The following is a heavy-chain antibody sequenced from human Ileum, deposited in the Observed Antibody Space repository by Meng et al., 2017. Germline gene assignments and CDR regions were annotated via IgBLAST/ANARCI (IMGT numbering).Heavy chain of an antibody. CDR1: GGSISSRTSY. J-gene: IGHJ4*02. CDR3: ARHGAFRSHLDD. Sequence: QLQLQESGPGLVKPPETLSLTFSVSGGSISSRTSYWGWIRQPPGMGLEWIVSFFYGGTTYYNPSLESRVTTSVDTSKSQFSLNLKSVSAADTAVYFCARHGAFRSHLDDWGQGTLVTVSS. V-gene: IGHV4-39*01. CDR2: FFYGGTT. D-gene: IGHD3-3*02.